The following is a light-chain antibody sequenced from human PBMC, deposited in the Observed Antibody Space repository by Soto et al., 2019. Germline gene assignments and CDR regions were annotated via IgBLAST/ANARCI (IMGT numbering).Light chain of an antibody. V-gene: IGLV2-14*01. J-gene: IGLJ1*01. CDR1: SSDVGGYNY. Sequence: QSALTQPASVSGSPGQSITIACSGTSSDVGGYNYVSWFQQHPGKAPKLLIYEVSNRPSGVSNRFSASKSGNTASLTISGLQAEDEATYYCSSYTAGGTIFGTGTKLTVL. CDR3: SSYTAGGTI. CDR2: EVS.